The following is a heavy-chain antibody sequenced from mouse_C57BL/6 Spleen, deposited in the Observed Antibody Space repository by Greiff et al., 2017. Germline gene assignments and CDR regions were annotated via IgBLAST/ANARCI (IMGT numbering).Heavy chain of an antibody. V-gene: IGHV1-80*01. CDR2: IYPGDGDT. CDR1: GYAFSSYW. D-gene: IGHD2-4*01. J-gene: IGHJ3*01. CDR3: ARPLYYDYAWFAY. Sequence: QVQLQQSGAELVKPGASVKISCKASGYAFSSYWMNWVKQRPGKGLEWIGQIYPGDGDTNYNGKFKGKATLTADKSSSTAYMQLSSLTSEDSAVYFCARPLYYDYAWFAYWGQGTLVTVSA.